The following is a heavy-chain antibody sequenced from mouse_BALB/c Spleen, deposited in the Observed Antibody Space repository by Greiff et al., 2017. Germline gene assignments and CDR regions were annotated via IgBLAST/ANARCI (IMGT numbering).Heavy chain of an antibody. J-gene: IGHJ3*01. CDR2: ISSGGSYT. D-gene: IGHD2-4*01. CDR3: ARTYYDYAPFAY. V-gene: IGHV5-9-4*01. Sequence: EVQVVESGGGLVKPGGSLKLSCAASGFTFSSYAMSWVRQSPEKRLEWVAEISSGGSYTYYPDTVTGRFTISRDNAKNTLYLEMSSLRSEDTAMYYCARTYYDYAPFAYWGQGTLVTVSA. CDR1: GFTFSSYA.